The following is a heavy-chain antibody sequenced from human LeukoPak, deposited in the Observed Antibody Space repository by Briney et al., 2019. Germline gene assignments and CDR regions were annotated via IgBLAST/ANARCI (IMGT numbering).Heavy chain of an antibody. J-gene: IGHJ4*02. CDR3: AKMSSSWYHFDY. D-gene: IGHD6-13*01. V-gene: IGHV3-23*01. CDR2: ISGSGGST. Sequence: PGGSLRLSCAASGFTFSSYAMSWVRQALGKGLEWVSAISGSGGSTYYADSVKGRFTISRDNSKNTLYLQMNSLRAEDTAVYYCAKMSSSWYHFDYWGQGTLVTVSS. CDR1: GFTFSSYA.